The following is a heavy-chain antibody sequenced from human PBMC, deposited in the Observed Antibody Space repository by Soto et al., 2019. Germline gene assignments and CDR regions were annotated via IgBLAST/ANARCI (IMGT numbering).Heavy chain of an antibody. CDR2: ISYDGSNK. D-gene: IGHD4-17*01. J-gene: IGHJ3*02. CDR3: AKDRAVTPMMWADRDDAFDI. V-gene: IGHV3-30*18. CDR1: GFTFSSYG. Sequence: EGSLRLSCAASGFTFSSYGMHWVRQAPGKGLEWVAVISYDGSNKYYADSVKGRFTISRDNSKNTLYLQMNSLRAEDTAVYYCAKDRAVTPMMWADRDDAFDIWGQGTMVTVSS.